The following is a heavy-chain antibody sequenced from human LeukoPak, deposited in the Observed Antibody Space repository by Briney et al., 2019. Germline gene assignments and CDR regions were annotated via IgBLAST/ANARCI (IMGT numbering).Heavy chain of an antibody. V-gene: IGHV3-23*01. CDR1: GSTFSSYA. Sequence: GGSLRLSCAASGSTFSSYAMSWVRQAPGRGLEWVSVISDSGGDRQYADSVKGRFTISRNNSKNTLYLQMNSLRDEDTALYYCAQDRVPGTSPKMDYWGQGTLVTVSS. J-gene: IGHJ4*02. CDR3: AQDRVPGTSPKMDY. CDR2: ISDSGGDR. D-gene: IGHD1-7*01.